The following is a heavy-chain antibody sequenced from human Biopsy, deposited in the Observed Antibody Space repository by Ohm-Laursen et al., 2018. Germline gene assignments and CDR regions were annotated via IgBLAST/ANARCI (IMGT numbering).Heavy chain of an antibody. CDR3: VRDSRGGHLNTTLITGKNLDS. V-gene: IGHV4-34*01. D-gene: IGHD3-16*01. CDR2: INHSGRT. J-gene: IGHJ4*02. Sequence: TPSLTCAVYGESFNGYYWSWIRQTPGKGLEWIGEINHSGRTNYNPSLKSRVTISVDTSKNQFSLKVRSVTAADTAVYYCVRDSRGGHLNTTLITGKNLDSWGQGILVTVSS. CDR1: GESFNGYY.